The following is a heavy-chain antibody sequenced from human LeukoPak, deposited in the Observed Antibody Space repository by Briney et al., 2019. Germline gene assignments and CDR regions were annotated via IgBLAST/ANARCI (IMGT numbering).Heavy chain of an antibody. CDR1: GGSISSYY. V-gene: IGHV4-59*08. D-gene: IGHD2-2*01. Sequence: PSETLSLTCTVSGGSISSYYWSWIRQPPGKGLEWIAYISDIGSINYNPSLKSRVTISVDTSKNQFSLKLSSVTAADTAVYYCARQPVCSSTSCYFTFDYWGQGTLVTVSS. CDR2: ISDIGSI. J-gene: IGHJ4*02. CDR3: ARQPVCSSTSCYFTFDY.